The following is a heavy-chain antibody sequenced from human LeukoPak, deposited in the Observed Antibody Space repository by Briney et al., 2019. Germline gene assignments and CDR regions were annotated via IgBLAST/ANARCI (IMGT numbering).Heavy chain of an antibody. V-gene: IGHV1-69*05. CDR3: AREPRYSSGWYGEFDY. J-gene: IGHJ4*02. CDR2: IIPIFGTA. D-gene: IGHD6-19*01. Sequence: SVKVSCKASGGTFSSYAISWVRQAPGQGLEWMGRIIPIFGTANYAQKFQGRVTITTDEATSTAYMELSSLRSEDTAVYYCAREPRYSSGWYGEFDYWGQGTLVTVSS. CDR1: GGTFSSYA.